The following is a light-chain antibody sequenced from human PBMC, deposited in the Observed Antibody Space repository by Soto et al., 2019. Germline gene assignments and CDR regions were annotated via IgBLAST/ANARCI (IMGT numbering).Light chain of an antibody. CDR3: QQSYTSWWT. CDR1: QSISTH. CDR2: AAS. J-gene: IGKJ1*01. V-gene: IGKV1-39*01. Sequence: DIQLTQSPSFLSASVGDRFSITCLASQSISTHLSWYQQKPGKAPKLLIYAASSLQSWVPSRFTGSGSGTDFTLTISSLQPEDFATYYCQQSYTSWWTFGQGTKVDIK.